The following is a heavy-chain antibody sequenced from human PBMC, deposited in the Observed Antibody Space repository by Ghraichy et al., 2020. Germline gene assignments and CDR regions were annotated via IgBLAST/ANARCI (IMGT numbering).Heavy chain of an antibody. Sequence: GGSLRLSCAASRFSFSSYGMHWVRQAPGKGLEWVAVIWYDGSNIYYADSVKGRFTISRDNSKNTLYLQMNSLRAEDTAVYYCARGVTIFGVVLYYFDYWGQGTLVTVSS. V-gene: IGHV3-33*08. CDR1: RFSFSSYG. D-gene: IGHD3-3*01. CDR3: ARGVTIFGVVLYYFDY. J-gene: IGHJ4*02. CDR2: IWYDGSNI.